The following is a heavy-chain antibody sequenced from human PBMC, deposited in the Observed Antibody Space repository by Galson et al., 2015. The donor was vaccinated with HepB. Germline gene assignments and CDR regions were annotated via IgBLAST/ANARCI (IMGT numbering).Heavy chain of an antibody. V-gene: IGHV3-23*01. CDR1: KFTFSSYT. CDR2: ISVSGSSA. J-gene: IGHJ4*02. Sequence: SLRLSCAASKFTFSSYTMTWVRQAPGKGLEWVSVISVSGSSASYADSVKGRFTISRDNSENTLYLQMNSLRVEDTAVYYCARGSQMLYASPLDYWGQGTLVTVSS. D-gene: IGHD2-8*01. CDR3: ARGSQMLYASPLDY.